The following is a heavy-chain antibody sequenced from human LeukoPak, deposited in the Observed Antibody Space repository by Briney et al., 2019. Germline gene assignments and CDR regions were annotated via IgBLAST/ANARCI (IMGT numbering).Heavy chain of an antibody. Sequence: ASVKVSCKASGGTFSSYAISWVRQAPGQGLEWMGGIIPIFGTANYAQKFQGRVTITADESTSTTYMELSSLRSEDTAVYYCASEQLVQPTAWLKPIGYWGQGTLVTVSS. CDR1: GGTFSSYA. V-gene: IGHV1-69*01. D-gene: IGHD6-6*01. J-gene: IGHJ4*02. CDR3: ASEQLVQPTAWLKPIGY. CDR2: IIPIFGTA.